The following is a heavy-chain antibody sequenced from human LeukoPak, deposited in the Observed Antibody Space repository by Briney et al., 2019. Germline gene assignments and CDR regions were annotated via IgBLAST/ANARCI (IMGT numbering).Heavy chain of an antibody. CDR3: AKRSGYTTGWFFDF. D-gene: IGHD6-19*01. V-gene: IGHV3-23*01. Sequence: GGSLRLSCAASGFSFSSYAMSWVRQAPGKGLEWVSSISGSGDNTYCAESVKGRLTISRDNSKNTLFLQMNSLRAEDTAVFYCAKRSGYTTGWFFDFWGQGTLVTVSS. CDR2: ISGSGDNT. CDR1: GFSFSSYA. J-gene: IGHJ4*02.